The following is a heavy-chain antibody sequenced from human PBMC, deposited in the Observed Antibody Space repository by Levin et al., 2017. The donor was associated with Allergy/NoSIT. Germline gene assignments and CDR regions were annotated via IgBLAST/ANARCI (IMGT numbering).Heavy chain of an antibody. CDR1: GFTFSSYW. CDR2: IKQDGSEK. D-gene: IGHD3-3*01. Sequence: GESLKISCAASGFTFSSYWMSWVRQAPGKGLEWVANIKQDGSEKYYVDSVKGRFTISRDNAKNSLYLQMNSLRAEDTAVYYCARDGESTIFGVVTDPQYYYGMDVWGQGTTVTVSS. CDR3: ARDGESTIFGVVTDPQYYYGMDV. V-gene: IGHV3-7*01. J-gene: IGHJ6*02.